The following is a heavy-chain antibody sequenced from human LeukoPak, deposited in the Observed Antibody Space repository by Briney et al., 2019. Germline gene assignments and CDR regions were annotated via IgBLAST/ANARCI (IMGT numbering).Heavy chain of an antibody. J-gene: IGHJ4*02. D-gene: IGHD2-15*01. CDR2: ISGGGGST. Sequence: GGSLRLSCAASGFTFSIYAMSWVRQAPGKGLEWVSGISGGGGSTYYADSVKGRFTISRDNSRNTLYLQMNSLRVEDTAVYYRAKDQVVVIPYYFDYWGQGTLVTVSS. CDR1: GFTFSIYA. CDR3: AKDQVVVIPYYFDY. V-gene: IGHV3-23*01.